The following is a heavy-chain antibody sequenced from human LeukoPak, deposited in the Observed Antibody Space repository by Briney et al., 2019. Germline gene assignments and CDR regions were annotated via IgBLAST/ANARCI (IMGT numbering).Heavy chain of an antibody. CDR2: IVSNGDST. CDR1: GFTFSRYG. CDR3: VNPGWYYDSSGYSYYYGMDV. J-gene: IGHJ6*02. V-gene: IGHV3-64D*09. Sequence: PGGSLRLSCSASGFTFSRYGWHWVRQPPGKGREYVSAIVSNGDSTYYADSEKGRFTISRENAKNTLYLQMSSLRPDDTAVYYCVNPGWYYDSSGYSYYYGMDVWGQGTTVTVSS. D-gene: IGHD3-22*01.